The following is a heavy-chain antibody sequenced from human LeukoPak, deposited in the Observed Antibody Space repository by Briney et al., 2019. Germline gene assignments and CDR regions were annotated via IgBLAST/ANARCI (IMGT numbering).Heavy chain of an antibody. J-gene: IGHJ4*02. V-gene: IGHV4-39*01. CDR2: IYYNGNT. CDR1: GGSISSSSSY. CDR3: ARLVETFDY. Sequence: SETLSLTCTVSGGSISSSSSYWVWIRQAPGKGLEWLGNIYYNGNTYYNPSFKSRVAMSIDTSKNQFSLKVSSVTAADTAVYFCARLVETFDYWGQGTLVTVSS.